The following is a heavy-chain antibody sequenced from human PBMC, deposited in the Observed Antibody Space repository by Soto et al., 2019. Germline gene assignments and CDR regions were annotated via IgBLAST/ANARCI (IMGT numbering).Heavy chain of an antibody. CDR1: GFTFSSYG. CDR3: AKAVDTMVRGVTLYYFDY. D-gene: IGHD3-10*01. CDR2: ISYDGSNK. V-gene: IGHV3-30*18. J-gene: IGHJ4*02. Sequence: GGSLRLSCAASGFTFSSYGMHWVRQAPGKGLEWVAVISYDGSNKYYADSVKGRFTISRDNSKNTLYLQMNSLRAEDTAVYYCAKAVDTMVRGVTLYYFDYWGEGTLVTASS.